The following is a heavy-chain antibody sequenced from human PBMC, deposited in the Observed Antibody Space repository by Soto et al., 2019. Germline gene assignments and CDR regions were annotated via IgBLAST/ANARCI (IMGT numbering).Heavy chain of an antibody. D-gene: IGHD6-13*01. V-gene: IGHV1-18*01. J-gene: IGHJ4*02. CDR1: GYSFTSYG. Sequence: QPQLMQSGAEVKKPGASVRVSCKASGYSFTSYGITWVRQTPGQGLEWMGWISVHNGHTDYPQKFQGRLTMTTDTSTSTAYMELTSLRSDDTAVYYCARGRGASSWYETPHYFDSWGQGTLVTVSS. CDR2: ISVHNGHT. CDR3: ARGRGASSWYETPHYFDS.